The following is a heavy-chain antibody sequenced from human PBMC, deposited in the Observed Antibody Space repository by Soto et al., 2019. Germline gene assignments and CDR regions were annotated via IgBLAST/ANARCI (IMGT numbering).Heavy chain of an antibody. V-gene: IGHV4-34*01. D-gene: IGHD5-18*01. CDR3: ARVLVAGVTTD. J-gene: IGHJ4*02. CDR1: GGSFSGYY. Sequence: QVQLQQWGAGLLKPSETLSLTCAVYGGSFSGYYWSWIRQPPGKGLEWIGESNHVGSTNYNPSLKRRGTMHVGPSNTQFRLRLTSVAAADTAVYYCARVLVAGVTTDWGQGTLVIVSS. CDR2: SNHVGST.